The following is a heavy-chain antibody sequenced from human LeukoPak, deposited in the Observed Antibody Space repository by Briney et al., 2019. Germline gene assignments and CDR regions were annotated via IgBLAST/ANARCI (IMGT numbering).Heavy chain of an antibody. CDR3: ARTYSSGWYLDY. CDR2: VYSGSGT. Sequence: GGSLRLSCAASGFTVSSNYMSWVRQAPGKGLEWVSVVYSGSGTYYADSVKGRFTISRDNSKNTLYLQMDSLRAEDTAVYYCARTYSSGWYLDYWGQGTLVTVSS. D-gene: IGHD6-19*01. V-gene: IGHV3-53*01. J-gene: IGHJ4*02. CDR1: GFTVSSNY.